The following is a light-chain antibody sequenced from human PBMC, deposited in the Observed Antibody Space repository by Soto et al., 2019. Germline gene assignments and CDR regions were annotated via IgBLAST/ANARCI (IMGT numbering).Light chain of an antibody. CDR2: DAS. CDR3: KRNNSSPSP. V-gene: IGKV1-5*01. CDR1: QSISSW. J-gene: IGKJ2*01. Sequence: DIQMTQSPSTLSASVGDRVTITCRASQSISSWLAWYQQKPGKAPKLLIYDASSLESGVPSRFSDSGSGTESTLPTTSRQPHVLAPYSGKRNNSSPSPLGQGTRL.